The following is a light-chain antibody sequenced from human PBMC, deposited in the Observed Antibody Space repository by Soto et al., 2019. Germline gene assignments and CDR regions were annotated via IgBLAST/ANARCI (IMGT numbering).Light chain of an antibody. CDR3: LQHNSYPFT. Sequence: DIQMTQSPSSLSASVGDRVTITCRTSHDIRSDLGWFQQKPGKAPKRLIYAASTLQSGVPSRFSGSRSGTEFTLTISSLHPEDFATYYCLQHNSYPFTCGPGTKGDIK. J-gene: IGKJ3*01. CDR1: HDIRSD. V-gene: IGKV1-17*01. CDR2: AAS.